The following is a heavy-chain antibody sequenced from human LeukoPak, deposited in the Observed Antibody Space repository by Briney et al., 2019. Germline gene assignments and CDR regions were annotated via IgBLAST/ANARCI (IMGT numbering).Heavy chain of an antibody. CDR2: ISSGGKSI. CDR1: GFTFSSYN. D-gene: IGHD3-10*01. V-gene: IGHV3-48*02. J-gene: IGHJ5*02. CDR3: ARDLRGGQSA. Sequence: GGSLRLSCAASGFTFSSYNMNWVRQAPGKGLEWVSYISSGGKSIYYAESVQGRFTISRDNAQNSLYLQKNSLRDEDTAVYYCARDLRGGQSAWGQGTLVTVSS.